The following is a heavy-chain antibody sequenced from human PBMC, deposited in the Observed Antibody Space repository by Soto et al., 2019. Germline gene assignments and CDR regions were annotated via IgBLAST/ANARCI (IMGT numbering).Heavy chain of an antibody. CDR2: IYSGGYT. V-gene: IGHV3-53*01. CDR3: WAPPGGGGY. J-gene: IGHJ4*02. D-gene: IGHD1-26*01. Sequence: EVQLVESGGGLIQPGGSLRLSCAVSGFTVSNNYMSWVRQAPGKGLEGVSVIYSGGYTAYGDSVKGRFTISRDNSKNPLLPQKNSPGAADTAGFFRWAPPGGGGYWGQGTLVTVSS. CDR1: GFTVSNNY.